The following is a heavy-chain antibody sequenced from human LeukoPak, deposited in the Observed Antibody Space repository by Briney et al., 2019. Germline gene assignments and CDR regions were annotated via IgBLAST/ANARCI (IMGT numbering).Heavy chain of an antibody. V-gene: IGHV3-48*03. CDR1: GFTFSSYE. CDR3: ARDGWGYYYDSSGYYLNPPYPGY. D-gene: IGHD3-22*01. Sequence: GGSLRLSCAASGFTFSSYEMNWVRQAPGKGLEWVSYISSSGRTIYYADSVKGRFTISRDNAKNSLYLQMNSLRAEDTAVYYCARDGWGYYYDSSGYYLNPPYPGYWGQGTLVTVSS. CDR2: ISSSGRTI. J-gene: IGHJ4*02.